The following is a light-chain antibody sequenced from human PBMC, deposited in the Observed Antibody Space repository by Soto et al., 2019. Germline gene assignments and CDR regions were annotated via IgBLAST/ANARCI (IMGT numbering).Light chain of an antibody. Sequence: EIVLTQSPGTLSSSPGERATLSCRASQSVSSSHLAWYQQKPGKAPKLLIYAASTLQSGVPSRFSGSGSGTDFTLTISSLQPEDFATYYCQQLNSYPPYTFGQGTKLEIK. CDR1: QSVSSSH. CDR2: AAS. CDR3: QQLNSYPPYT. J-gene: IGKJ2*01. V-gene: IGKV1-9*01.